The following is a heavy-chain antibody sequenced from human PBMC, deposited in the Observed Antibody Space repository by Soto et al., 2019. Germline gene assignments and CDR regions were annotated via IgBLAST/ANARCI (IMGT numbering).Heavy chain of an antibody. CDR2: IPSGGTT. J-gene: IGHJ2*01. CDR3: AREAGSSPSFRYFDL. Sequence: EVQLVESGGGLIQPGGSLRLSCAASGFTVSSNFMNWVRQAPGKGLEWVSVIPSGGTTYYADSVKGRFTISRDNSQNTLYLQMNSLRVEDTAVYYCAREAGSSPSFRYFDLWGRGTLVTVSS. CDR1: GFTVSSNF. D-gene: IGHD6-6*01. V-gene: IGHV3-53*01.